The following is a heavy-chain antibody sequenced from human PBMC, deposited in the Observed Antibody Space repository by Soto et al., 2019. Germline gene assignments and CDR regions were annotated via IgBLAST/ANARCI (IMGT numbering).Heavy chain of an antibody. CDR1: GGSFSGYY. Sequence: SETLSLTCALYGGSFSGYYWSWIRLPPGKGLEWIGEINHSGSTNDNPSLESRVTISVDTSKNQFSLKLSSVTAADTAVYYCASISSSWYLRWFDPWGQGTLVTVSS. CDR3: ASISSSWYLRWFDP. D-gene: IGHD6-13*01. V-gene: IGHV4-34*01. J-gene: IGHJ5*02. CDR2: INHSGST.